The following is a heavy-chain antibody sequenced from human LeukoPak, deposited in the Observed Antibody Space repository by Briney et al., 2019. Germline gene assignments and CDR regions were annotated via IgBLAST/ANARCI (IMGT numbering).Heavy chain of an antibody. V-gene: IGHV4-34*01. Sequence: PSETLSLTCAVYGGSFSGYYWSWIRQPPGEGLKWIGEINHSGGTNYNPSLKSRVTISVDTSKNQFSLKLSSVTAADTAVYYCARIVNIYYFDYWGQGTLVTVSS. J-gene: IGHJ4*02. CDR1: GGSFSGYY. CDR2: INHSGGT. CDR3: ARIVNIYYFDY. D-gene: IGHD1-26*01.